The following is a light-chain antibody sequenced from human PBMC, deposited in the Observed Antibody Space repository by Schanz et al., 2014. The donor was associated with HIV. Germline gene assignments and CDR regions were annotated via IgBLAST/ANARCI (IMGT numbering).Light chain of an antibody. Sequence: QSVLTQPPSVSGAPGQRVTISCAGSSSNIGAGYDVHWYHHLPGSAPKLLISGNNNRPSGVPDRFSGSKSGTSASLAITGLQAEDEADYYCNSHAGSNTVLFGGGTKLTVL. CDR1: SSNIGAGYD. J-gene: IGLJ2*01. CDR2: GNN. CDR3: NSHAGSNTVL. V-gene: IGLV1-40*01.